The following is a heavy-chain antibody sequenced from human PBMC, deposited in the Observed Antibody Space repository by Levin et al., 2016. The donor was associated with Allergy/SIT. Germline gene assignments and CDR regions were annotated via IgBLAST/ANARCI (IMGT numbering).Heavy chain of an antibody. CDR2: IYYSGST. J-gene: IGHJ4*02. D-gene: IGHD3-10*01. V-gene: IGHV4-59*08. Sequence: SETLSLTCTVSGGSISSYYWSWIRQPPGKGLEWIGYIYYSGSTDYNPSLKSRVTISVDTSKNQFSLKLSSVTAADTALYYCARHSLIRGDYYFDYWGQGTLVTVSS. CDR3: ARHSLIRGDYYFDY. CDR1: GGSISSYY.